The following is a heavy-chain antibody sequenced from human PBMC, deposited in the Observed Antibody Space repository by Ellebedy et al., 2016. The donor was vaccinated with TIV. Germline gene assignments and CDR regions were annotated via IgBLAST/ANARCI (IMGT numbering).Heavy chain of an antibody. CDR2: IWYDGSNK. D-gene: IGHD3-10*01. CDR1: GFTSSSYG. Sequence: GGSLRLSCAAPGFTSSSYGMHWVRQAPGKGLEWVAVIWYDGSNKYYADSVKGRFTIARDNSKNTLYLQMNSLRAEDTAVYYCARGGSGSYEHYFDYWGQGTLVTVSS. CDR3: ARGGSGSYEHYFDY. J-gene: IGHJ4*02. V-gene: IGHV3-33*01.